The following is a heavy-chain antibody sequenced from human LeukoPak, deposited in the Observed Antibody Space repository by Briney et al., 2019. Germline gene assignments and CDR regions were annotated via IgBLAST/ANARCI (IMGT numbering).Heavy chain of an antibody. V-gene: IGHV4-4*02. J-gene: IGHJ4*02. CDR2: IYHSGTT. CDR3: AREYSWYYFDY. D-gene: IGHD2-15*01. CDR1: GASISSSNW. Sequence: SETLSLTCAVSGASISSSNWWSGVRQPPGKGLEGIGEIYHSGTTNYNPSLKGRVTISVDKSKNQFSLKLSSVTAADTAVYYCAREYSWYYFDYWGQGTLVTVSS.